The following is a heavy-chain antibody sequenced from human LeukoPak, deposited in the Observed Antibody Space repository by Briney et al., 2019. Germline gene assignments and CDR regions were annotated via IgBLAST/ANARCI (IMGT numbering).Heavy chain of an antibody. CDR1: GFTFSDYS. CDR3: ARKDFFESGGDYIGNFDL. J-gene: IGHJ4*02. D-gene: IGHD2-21*01. Sequence: GGSLRLSCVTSGFTFSDYSMNWVRQSPGKGLQWISYISSSSASIFYADSVKGRFTISRDNAKNSLYMEMSSLRVEDSAVYYCARKDFFESGGDYIGNFDLWGQGTLVIVSS. CDR2: ISSSSASI. V-gene: IGHV3-48*04.